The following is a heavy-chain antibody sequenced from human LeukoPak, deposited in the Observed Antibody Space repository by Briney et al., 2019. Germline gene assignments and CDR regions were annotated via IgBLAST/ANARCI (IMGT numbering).Heavy chain of an antibody. J-gene: IGHJ6*03. CDR3: AKDALRCTNGVCDYYYYYMDV. Sequence: GGSLRLSCAASGFTFNNYAMSWVRQAPGKRLEWVSAISGSGGSTYYADSVKGRFTISRDNSKNTLYLQMNSLRAEDTAVYYCAKDALRCTNGVCDYYYYYMDVWGKGTTVTVSS. D-gene: IGHD2-8*01. CDR2: ISGSGGST. CDR1: GFTFNNYA. V-gene: IGHV3-23*01.